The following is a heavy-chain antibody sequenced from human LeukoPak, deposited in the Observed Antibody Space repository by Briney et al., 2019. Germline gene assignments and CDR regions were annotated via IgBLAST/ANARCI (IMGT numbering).Heavy chain of an antibody. CDR2: IKQDGSEI. D-gene: IGHD3-10*01. J-gene: IGHJ4*02. CDR1: GFTFSSYW. Sequence: GGSLRLSCAASGFTFSSYWMSWVRQAPGKGLEWVANIKQDGSEIYYVDSVKGRFTISRDNAKNSLYLQMNSLRAEDTAVYYCARNGLLWFGESLFDYWGQGTLVTVSS. CDR3: ARNGLLWFGESLFDY. V-gene: IGHV3-7*01.